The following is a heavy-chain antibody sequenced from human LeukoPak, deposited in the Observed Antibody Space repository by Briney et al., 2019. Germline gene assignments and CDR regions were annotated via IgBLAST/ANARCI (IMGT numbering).Heavy chain of an antibody. CDR1: GFTFSSYE. V-gene: IGHV3-48*03. Sequence: GGSLRLSCAAFGFTFSSYEMNWVRQAPGKGLEWVSYISSSGSTIYYADSVKGRFTIPRDNAKNSLYLQMNSLRAEDTAVYYCAELGITMIGGVWGKGTTVTISS. D-gene: IGHD3-10*02. J-gene: IGHJ6*04. CDR2: ISSSGSTI. CDR3: AELGITMIGGV.